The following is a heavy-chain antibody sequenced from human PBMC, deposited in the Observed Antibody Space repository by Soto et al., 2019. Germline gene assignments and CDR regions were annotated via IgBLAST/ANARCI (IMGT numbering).Heavy chain of an antibody. Sequence: QGQLVESGGGVVQPGRSLRLSCAASGFTFSSYGMHWVRQPPGKGLEWVAVVSYDGANEAYADSVKGRFTVSRDNSKNTVFLQMNSLRAEDTAVYYCAKSKSGVGPYQRQSFFDYWGQGALVAVSS. CDR1: GFTFSSYG. CDR3: AKSKSGVGPYQRQSFFDY. J-gene: IGHJ4*02. CDR2: VSYDGANE. V-gene: IGHV3-30*18. D-gene: IGHD1-26*01.